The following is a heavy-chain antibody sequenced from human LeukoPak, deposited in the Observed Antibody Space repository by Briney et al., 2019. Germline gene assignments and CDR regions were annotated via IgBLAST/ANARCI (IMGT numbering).Heavy chain of an antibody. CDR1: GGSFSGYY. CDR3: ARATDIAMYLLDY. CDR2: INHSGST. Sequence: SETLSLTCAVYGGSFSGYYWSWIRQPPGKGLEWIGEINHSGSTNYNPSLKSRVTISVDTSKNQFSLKLSSVTAADTAVYYCARATDIAMYLLDYWGQGTLVTVSS. D-gene: IGHD5-18*01. V-gene: IGHV4-34*01. J-gene: IGHJ4*02.